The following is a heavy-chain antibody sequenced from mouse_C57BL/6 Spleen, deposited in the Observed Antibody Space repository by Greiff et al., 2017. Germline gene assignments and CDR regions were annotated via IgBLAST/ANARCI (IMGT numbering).Heavy chain of an antibody. J-gene: IGHJ2*01. Sequence: EVQLQQSGPELVKPGASVKIPCKASGYTFTDYNMDWVKQSHGKSLEWIGDINPNNGGTIYNQKFKGKATLTVDKSSSTAYMELRSLTSEDTAVYYCARGGYGYDGGYYFDYWGQGTTLTVSS. D-gene: IGHD2-2*01. CDR2: INPNNGGT. V-gene: IGHV1-18*01. CDR1: GYTFTDYN. CDR3: ARGGYGYDGGYYFDY.